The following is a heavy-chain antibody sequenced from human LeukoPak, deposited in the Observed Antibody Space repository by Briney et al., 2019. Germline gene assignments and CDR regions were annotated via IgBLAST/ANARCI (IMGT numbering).Heavy chain of an antibody. J-gene: IGHJ4*02. D-gene: IGHD5-12*01. CDR3: ARDLSGYALDY. CDR2: ISSSSTTI. Sequence: PGGSLRLSCAASGFTFSSYSLNWVRQAPGKGLEWISYISSSSTTIYYADSVKGRFTISRDNAKNSLYLQMNSLRAEDTAVYYCARDLSGYALDYWGQGTLVTVSS. V-gene: IGHV3-48*01. CDR1: GFTFSSYS.